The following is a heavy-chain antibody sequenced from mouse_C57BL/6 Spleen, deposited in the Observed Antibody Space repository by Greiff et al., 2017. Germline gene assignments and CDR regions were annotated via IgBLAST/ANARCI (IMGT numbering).Heavy chain of an antibody. Sequence: QVQLKQSGAELARPGASVKLSCKASGYTFTSYGISWVKQRTGQGLEWIGEIYPRSGNTYYTEKFKGKATLTADKSSSTAYMELRSLTSEDSAVYFCSYGNYFDYGGQGTTLTVSS. CDR2: IYPRSGNT. CDR3: SYGNYFDY. V-gene: IGHV1-81*01. CDR1: GYTFTSYG. D-gene: IGHD2-10*02. J-gene: IGHJ2*01.